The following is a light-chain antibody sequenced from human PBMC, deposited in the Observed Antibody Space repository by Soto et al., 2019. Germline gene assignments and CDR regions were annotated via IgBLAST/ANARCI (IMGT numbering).Light chain of an antibody. CDR1: QSISSW. CDR2: KAS. CDR3: QQYNSYSPLT. V-gene: IGKV1-5*03. J-gene: IGKJ4*01. Sequence: DIQMTQSPSTLSASVGDRVTITCRASQSISSWLAWYQQKPGKAPKLLIYKASSLESGVPSRFSGSGSGTEFTLNIRSLQPDDFANYYCQQYNSYSPLTFGGGTKVDIK.